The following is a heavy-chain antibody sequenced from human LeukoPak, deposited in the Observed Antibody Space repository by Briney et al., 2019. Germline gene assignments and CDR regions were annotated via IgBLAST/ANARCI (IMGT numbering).Heavy chain of an antibody. D-gene: IGHD3-22*01. CDR2: MNPNSGNT. J-gene: IGHJ5*02. CDR3: AAYYYDSSGPKEGNWFDP. Sequence: ASVKVSCKAPGYTFTSYDINWVRQATGQGLEWMGGMNPNSGNTGYAQTFQGRVTLTRNTSISTAYMELSSLRSEDTAVYYCAAYYYDSSGPKEGNWFDPWGQGTLVTVSS. CDR1: GYTFTSYD. V-gene: IGHV1-8*01.